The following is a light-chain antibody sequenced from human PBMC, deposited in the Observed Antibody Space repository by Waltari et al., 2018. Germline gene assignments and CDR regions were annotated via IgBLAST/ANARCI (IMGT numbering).Light chain of an antibody. Sequence: DIVMTQSPDSLAVSLGERATLNCKSSQSVSYTSNNKNYLAWYQQRPGQPPKLLIYWASTRESGVPDRFSGSGSGTDFTLTINSLQAEDVAVYYCQQYYSIPPTFGQGTKVEIK. CDR3: QQYYSIPPT. V-gene: IGKV4-1*01. CDR2: WAS. CDR1: QSVSYTSNNKNY. J-gene: IGKJ1*01.